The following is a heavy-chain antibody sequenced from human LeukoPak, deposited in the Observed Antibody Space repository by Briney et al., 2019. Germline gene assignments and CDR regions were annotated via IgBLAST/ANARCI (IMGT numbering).Heavy chain of an antibody. D-gene: IGHD3-3*01. Sequence: PGGSLRLSCAASGFTFSSYGMHWVRQAPGKGLEWVAFIRYDGSNKYYADSVKGRFTISRDNSKNTLYLQMNSLRAEDTAVYYCAKDPTSDYDFWSGYQGIQHWGQGTLVTVSS. CDR1: GFTFSSYG. CDR2: IRYDGSNK. CDR3: AKDPTSDYDFWSGYQGIQH. V-gene: IGHV3-30*02. J-gene: IGHJ1*01.